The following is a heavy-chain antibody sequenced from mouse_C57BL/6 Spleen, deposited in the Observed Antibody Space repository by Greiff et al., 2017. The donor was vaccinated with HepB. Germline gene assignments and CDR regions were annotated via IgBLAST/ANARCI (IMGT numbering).Heavy chain of an antibody. CDR1: GYTFTSYG. CDR3: AREGDSSGYGGYFDY. V-gene: IGHV1-81*01. Sequence: QVQLKESGAELARPGASVKLSCKASGYTFTSYGISWVKQRTGQGLEWIGEIYPRSGNTYYNEKFKGKATLTADKSSSTAYMELRSLTSEDSAVYFCAREGDSSGYGGYFDYWGQGTTLTVSS. CDR2: IYPRSGNT. D-gene: IGHD3-2*02. J-gene: IGHJ2*01.